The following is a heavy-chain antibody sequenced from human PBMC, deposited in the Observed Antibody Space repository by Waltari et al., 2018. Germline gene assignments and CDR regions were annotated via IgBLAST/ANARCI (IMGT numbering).Heavy chain of an antibody. D-gene: IGHD6-19*01. V-gene: IGHV3-74*01. CDR1: GFTFSRYW. CDR2: INSEGSST. CDR3: ARVATKTYSSPVPERPYYYGMDV. J-gene: IGHJ6*02. Sequence: EEQLVESGGGLAQPGESLRLSCAASGFTFSRYWMDWVRPAPGRGLVWVSRINSEGSSTTYADAVKGRFTISRDNAKNTLYGQMNRLRAEDTAVYYCARVATKTYSSPVPERPYYYGMDVWGQGTTVTVSS.